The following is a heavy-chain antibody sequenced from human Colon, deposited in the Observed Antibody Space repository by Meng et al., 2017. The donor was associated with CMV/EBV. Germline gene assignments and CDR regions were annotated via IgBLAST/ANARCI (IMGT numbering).Heavy chain of an antibody. CDR1: ASVSSGDYY. Sequence: ASVSSGDYYWSWLRQSPGTDLEWIGYIYDSGSTFYSPTLRSRVVVSVDKSTNQFFLRLTSVTAADTAVYYCARQQGSGSYVDSFDNWGQGILVTVSS. CDR3: ARQQGSGSYVDSFDN. J-gene: IGHJ4*02. D-gene: IGHD3-10*01. V-gene: IGHV4-30-4*01. CDR2: IYDSGST.